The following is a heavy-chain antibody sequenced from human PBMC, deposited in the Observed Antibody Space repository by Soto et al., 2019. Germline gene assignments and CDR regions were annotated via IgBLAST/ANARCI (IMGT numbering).Heavy chain of an antibody. CDR3: ARHAGSGWPKAGWFDT. J-gene: IGHJ5*02. CDR1: GGSISSSSYY. Sequence: SETLSLTCTVSGGSISSSSYYWGWIRQPPGKGLEWIGSIYYSGSTYYNPSLKSRVTISVDTSKNQFSLKLSSVTAADTAVYYCARHAGSGWPKAGWFDTWGQGTLVTVSS. CDR2: IYYSGST. D-gene: IGHD6-19*01. V-gene: IGHV4-39*01.